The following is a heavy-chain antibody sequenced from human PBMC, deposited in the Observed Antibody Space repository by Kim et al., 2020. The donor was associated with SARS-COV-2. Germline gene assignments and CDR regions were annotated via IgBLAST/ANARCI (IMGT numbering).Heavy chain of an antibody. J-gene: IGHJ4*02. V-gene: IGHV3-23*01. D-gene: IGHD3-10*01. CDR3: AKDSHRGIWFGELPFDY. Sequence: GGSLRLSCAASGFTFSSYAMSWVRQAPGKGLEWVSAISGSGGSTYYADSVKGRFTISRDNSKNTLYLQMNSLRAEDTAVYYCAKDSHRGIWFGELPFDYWGQGTLVTVSS. CDR2: ISGSGGST. CDR1: GFTFSSYA.